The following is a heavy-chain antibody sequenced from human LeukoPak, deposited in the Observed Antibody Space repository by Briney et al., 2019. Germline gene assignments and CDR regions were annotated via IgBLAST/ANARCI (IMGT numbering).Heavy chain of an antibody. CDR3: ARETSLAGFASGLGFNY. V-gene: IGHV4-59*01. J-gene: IGHJ4*02. Sequence: SETLSLTCTVSGASISRWYWSWIRQPPGKGLEWIGYIYGSGNTNYNPSLKSRVTMSIDTSKNQFSLMLTSVTAADTATYYCARETSLAGFASGLGFNYWGQGILVTVSS. D-gene: IGHD6-19*01. CDR2: IYGSGNT. CDR1: GASISRWY.